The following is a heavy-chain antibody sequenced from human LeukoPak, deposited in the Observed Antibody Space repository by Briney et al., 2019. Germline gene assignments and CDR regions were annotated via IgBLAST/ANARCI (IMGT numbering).Heavy chain of an antibody. J-gene: IGHJ4*02. CDR2: ISASGGST. D-gene: IGHD5-12*01. CDR1: GFTFRSYA. Sequence: PGGSLRLSYAASGFTFRSYAMSWVRQVPGKGLEWVSGISASGGSTSYADSVRGRFTISRDNSKNTLYVQMNSLRAEDTAVYYCARDRDSGYDYDYWGQGTLVTVSS. V-gene: IGHV3-23*01. CDR3: ARDRDSGYDYDY.